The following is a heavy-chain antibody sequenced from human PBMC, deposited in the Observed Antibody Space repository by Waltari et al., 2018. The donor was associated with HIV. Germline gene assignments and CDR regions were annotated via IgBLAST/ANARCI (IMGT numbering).Heavy chain of an antibody. CDR3: ARAEGLLSGWFDP. CDR2: IYYSGST. D-gene: IGHD3-10*01. CDR1: GGSISSYY. J-gene: IGHJ5*02. Sequence: QVQLQESGPGLVKPSETLSLTCTVSGGSISSYYWSWIRQPPGKGLEWIGYIYYSGSTNYNPSLKSRVTISVDTSKNQFSLKLSSVTAADTAVYYCARAEGLLSGWFDPWGQGTLVTVSS. V-gene: IGHV4-59*01.